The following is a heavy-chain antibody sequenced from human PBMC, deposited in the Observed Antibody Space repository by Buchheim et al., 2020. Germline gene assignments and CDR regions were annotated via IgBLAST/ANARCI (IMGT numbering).Heavy chain of an antibody. V-gene: IGHV3-48*01. CDR3: ARKRTDGMDV. J-gene: IGHJ6*02. CDR1: GFTFSSYS. Sequence: EVQLVESGGGLVQPGGSLRLSCAASGFTFSSYSMNWVRQAPGEGLEWVSYISSASSTLYYAHSVKGRFTISIDNAKNSLYLRMNSLGAEDTAVYYCARKRTDGMDVWGQGTT. CDR2: ISSASSTL.